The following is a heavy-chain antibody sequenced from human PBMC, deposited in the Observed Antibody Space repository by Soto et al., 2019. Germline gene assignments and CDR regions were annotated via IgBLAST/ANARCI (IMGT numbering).Heavy chain of an antibody. D-gene: IGHD3-3*01. J-gene: IGHJ6*02. CDR2: IYYSGST. V-gene: IGHV4-61*01. Sequence: SETLSLTCTVSGGSVSSGSYYWSWIRQPPGQGLEWIGYIYYSGSTNYNPSLKSRVTISVDTSKNQFSLKLSSVTAADTAVYYCARDKGFDFWSGYPDYYYGMDVWGQGTTVTVSS. CDR3: ARDKGFDFWSGYPDYYYGMDV. CDR1: GGSVSSGSYY.